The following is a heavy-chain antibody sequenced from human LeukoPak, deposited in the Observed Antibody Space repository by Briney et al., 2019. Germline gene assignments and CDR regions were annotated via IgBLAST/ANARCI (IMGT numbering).Heavy chain of an antibody. V-gene: IGHV5-51*01. Sequence: GESLKISCKGSGYSFTSYCVGWVRQMPGKGLEGMGIIYPGDSDTRYSPSCQGQVTLSADQSISTACLPSRSLKTPDTPLLQCPSTAGGSYFIGDDALDIWGRGTMVTVSS. D-gene: IGHD2-15*01. CDR2: IYPGDSDT. J-gene: IGHJ3*02. CDR3: PSTAGGSYFIGDDALDI. CDR1: GYSFTSYC.